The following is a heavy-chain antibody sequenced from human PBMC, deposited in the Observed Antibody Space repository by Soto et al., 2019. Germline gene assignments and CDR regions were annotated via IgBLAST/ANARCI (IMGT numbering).Heavy chain of an antibody. V-gene: IGHV1-3*01. CDR3: ARECSSTSCYDYYYYGMDV. J-gene: IGHJ6*02. CDR2: INAGNGNT. Sequence: ASVKVSCKASGYTFTSYAMHWVRQAPGQRLEWMGWINAGNGNTKYSQKFQGRVTITRDTSASTAYMELSSLRSDDTAVYYCARECSSTSCYDYYYYGMDVWGQGTTVTVSS. CDR1: GYTFTSYA. D-gene: IGHD2-2*01.